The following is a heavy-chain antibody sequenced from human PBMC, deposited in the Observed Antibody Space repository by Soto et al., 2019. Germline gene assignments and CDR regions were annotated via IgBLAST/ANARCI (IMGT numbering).Heavy chain of an antibody. D-gene: IGHD2-8*01. Sequence: SETLSLTWSVAGGSVNSGGFYWSWIRQPPGKGLEWIGSIYYSGSTNHNPSLKSRVTISVDTSKNQFSLKLSSVTAADTAVYYCARHGTHIVLMVYATNWFDPWGQGTLVTVSS. V-gene: IGHV4-39*01. CDR2: IYYSGST. J-gene: IGHJ5*02. CDR3: ARHGTHIVLMVYATNWFDP. CDR1: GGSVNSGGFY.